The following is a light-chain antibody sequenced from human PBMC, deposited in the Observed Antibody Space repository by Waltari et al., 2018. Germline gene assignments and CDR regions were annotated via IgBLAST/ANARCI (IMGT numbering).Light chain of an antibody. CDR1: QDITNS. CDR3: QQYDNFPLT. V-gene: IGKV1-33*01. Sequence: DIQMTQSPSSLSESVGDRVTITCQASQDITNSLNWYQKKLGKTPKLLIYAASKLETGVPLRFSGSGSATEFTFTISGLHPEDIGTYYCQQYDNFPLTFGGGTKVEIK. J-gene: IGKJ4*01. CDR2: AAS.